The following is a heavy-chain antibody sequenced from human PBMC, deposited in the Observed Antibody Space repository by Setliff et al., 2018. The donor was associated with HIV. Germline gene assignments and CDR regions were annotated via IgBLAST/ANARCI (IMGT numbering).Heavy chain of an antibody. J-gene: IGHJ6*02. V-gene: IGHV1-46*01. Sequence: ASVKVSCKPSRYTFSGLYIHWVRQAPGQGLEWMGIINFGGAGTSYSGSTSYAQKFQGRVTMTRDTSTSTVYMELNSLGSEDTAVYFCARGFSFNNAFGMDVWGQGTTVTVSS. D-gene: IGHD3-16*01. CDR2: INFGGAGTSYSGST. CDR3: ARGFSFNNAFGMDV. CDR1: RYTFSGLY.